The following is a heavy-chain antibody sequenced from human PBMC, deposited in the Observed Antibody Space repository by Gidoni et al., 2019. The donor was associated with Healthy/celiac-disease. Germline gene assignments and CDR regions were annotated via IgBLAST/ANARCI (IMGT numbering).Heavy chain of an antibody. J-gene: IGHJ4*02. V-gene: IGHV4-61*02. D-gene: IGHD3-10*01. CDR1: GGSISSVSYY. CDR2: IYTSGST. CDR3: ARAMVRGGWFDY. Sequence: QVQLQESGPGLVKPSQTLSLTCTVSGGSISSVSYYWSWIRQPAGKGLEWIGRIYTSGSTNYNPSLKSRVTISVDTSKNQFSLKLSSVTAADTAVYYCARAMVRGGWFDYWGQGTLVTVSS.